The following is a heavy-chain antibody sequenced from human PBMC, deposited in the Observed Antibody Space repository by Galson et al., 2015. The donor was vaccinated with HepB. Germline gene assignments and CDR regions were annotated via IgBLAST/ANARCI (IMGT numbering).Heavy chain of an antibody. CDR2: IKQDGSEK. D-gene: IGHD3-10*01. Sequence: SLRLSCAASGFTFSSYWMSWVRQAPGKGLEWVANIKQDGSEKYYVDSVKGRFTISRDNAKNSLYLQMNSLRAEDTAVYYCARGGGSGSYYNDDGGMDVWGQGTTVTVSS. J-gene: IGHJ6*02. CDR3: ARGGGSGSYYNDDGGMDV. CDR1: GFTFSSYW. V-gene: IGHV3-7*05.